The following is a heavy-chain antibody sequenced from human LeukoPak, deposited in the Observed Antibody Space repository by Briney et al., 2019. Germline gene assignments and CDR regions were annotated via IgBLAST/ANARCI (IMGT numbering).Heavy chain of an antibody. CDR2: ISYDGSNK. Sequence: GRSLRLSCAASGFTFSRYGMHWVRQAPGKGLEWVAVISYDGSNKDFADSVKGRFTISRDNSKNTLYLQMNSLRAEDTAVYYCAKEFESYSSGWLVDYWGQGTLVTVSS. CDR3: AKEFESYSSGWLVDY. J-gene: IGHJ4*02. V-gene: IGHV3-30*18. D-gene: IGHD6-19*01. CDR1: GFTFSRYG.